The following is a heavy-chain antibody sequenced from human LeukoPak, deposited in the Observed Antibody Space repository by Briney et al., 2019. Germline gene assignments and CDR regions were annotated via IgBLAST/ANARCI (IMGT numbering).Heavy chain of an antibody. CDR1: GFTFSSYG. V-gene: IGHV3-30*19. CDR2: ISYDGSNK. D-gene: IGHD3-10*01. J-gene: IGHJ4*02. Sequence: GGSLRLSCAASGFTFSSYGMHWVRQAPGKGLEWVAVISYDGSNKYYADSVKGRFTISRDNSKNTLYLQMNSLGAEDTAVYYCAKDLHYGSGSHYFDYWGQGTLVTVSS. CDR3: AKDLHYGSGSHYFDY.